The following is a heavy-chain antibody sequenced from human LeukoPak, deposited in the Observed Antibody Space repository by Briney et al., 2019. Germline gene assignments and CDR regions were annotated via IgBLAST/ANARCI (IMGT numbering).Heavy chain of an antibody. V-gene: IGHV4-61*02. CDR1: GGSISSGSYY. Sequence: SQTLSLTCTVSGGSISSGSYYWSWIRQPAGKGLEWIGRINTSGSTNYNPSLKSRVTISVDTSKNQFSLKLSSVTAADTAVYYCARTYSGSPQYFQHWGQGTLVTVSS. J-gene: IGHJ1*01. CDR2: INTSGST. CDR3: ARTYSGSPQYFQH. D-gene: IGHD1-26*01.